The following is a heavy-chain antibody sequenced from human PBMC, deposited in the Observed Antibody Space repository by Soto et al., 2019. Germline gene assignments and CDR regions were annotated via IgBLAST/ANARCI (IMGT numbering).Heavy chain of an antibody. J-gene: IGHJ4*02. D-gene: IGHD3-3*01. Sequence: EVQLLESGGGLVQPGGSLRLSCAASGFTFSSYAMSWVRQAPGKGLEWVSAISGSGGSTYYADSVKGRFTISRANSKNTLYLQMNSLRAEDTAVYYCAKDWYDFWSGLIDYWGQGTLVTVSS. CDR1: GFTFSSYA. V-gene: IGHV3-23*01. CDR3: AKDWYDFWSGLIDY. CDR2: ISGSGGST.